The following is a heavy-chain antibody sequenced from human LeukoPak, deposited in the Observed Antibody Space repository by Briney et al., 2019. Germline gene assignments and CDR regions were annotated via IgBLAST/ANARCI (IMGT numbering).Heavy chain of an antibody. V-gene: IGHV3-53*01. Sequence: PGVSLRLSCAASGFTVSSNYMSWVRQAPGKGLEWVSVIYSGGSTYYADSVKGRFTISRDNSKNTLYLQMNSLRAEDTAVYYCARYCSGGSCYRGMDVWGQGTTVTVSS. J-gene: IGHJ6*02. CDR3: ARYCSGGSCYRGMDV. CDR1: GFTVSSNY. D-gene: IGHD2-15*01. CDR2: IYSGGST.